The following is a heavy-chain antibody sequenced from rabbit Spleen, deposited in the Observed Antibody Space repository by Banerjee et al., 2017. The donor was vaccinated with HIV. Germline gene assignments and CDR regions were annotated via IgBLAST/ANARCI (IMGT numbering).Heavy chain of an antibody. CDR1: RFSFSNYNF. J-gene: IGHJ6*01. CDR2: IDTGSRDFT. V-gene: IGHV1S40*01. D-gene: IGHD8-1*01. CDR3: ARDTGSSFSTYGMDL. Sequence: QSLEESGGGLVKPGGTLTLTCTVSRFSFSNYNFMCWVRQAPGKGLEWIACIDTGSRDFTYYASWAKGRFTISKTSSTTVTLQMTSLTVADTATYFCARDTGSSFSTYGMDLWGPGTLVTVS.